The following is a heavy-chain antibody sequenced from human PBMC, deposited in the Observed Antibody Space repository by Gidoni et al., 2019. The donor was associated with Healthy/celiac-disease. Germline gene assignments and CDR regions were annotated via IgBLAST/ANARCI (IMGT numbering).Heavy chain of an antibody. CDR2: MNPNSGNT. V-gene: IGHV1-8*01. CDR3: ARGTVTTHRYYYYFMDV. Sequence: QVQLVQSWAEVKKPGASVKVSCKASVYTFTSYDINWVRQATGQGLEWMGLMNPNSGNTGYAKKFQGRVTMTRNTSISTAYMELSSLRSEYTAVYYCARGTVTTHRYYYYFMDVWGKGTTVTVSS. J-gene: IGHJ6*03. CDR1: VYTFTSYD. D-gene: IGHD4-17*01.